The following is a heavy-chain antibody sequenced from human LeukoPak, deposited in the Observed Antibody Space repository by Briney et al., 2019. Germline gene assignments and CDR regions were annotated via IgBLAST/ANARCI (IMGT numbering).Heavy chain of an antibody. D-gene: IGHD5-18*01. Sequence: TGGTLRLSCSAYGFIFSNYWMHWVRQAPWKGLVWVSRINGDGSNTIYADSVKGRFTISRDNAKNTLYLQMNSLTAEDTAVYYCARQYSYGPDYWGQGTLVTVSS. CDR1: GFIFSNYW. CDR2: INGDGSNT. V-gene: IGHV3-74*01. J-gene: IGHJ4*02. CDR3: ARQYSYGPDY.